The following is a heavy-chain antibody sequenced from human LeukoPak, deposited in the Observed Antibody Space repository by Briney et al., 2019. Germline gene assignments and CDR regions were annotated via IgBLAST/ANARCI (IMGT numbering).Heavy chain of an antibody. V-gene: IGHV1-69*13. J-gene: IGHJ5*02. CDR2: IIPIFGTA. CDR1: GGTFSSYA. Sequence: SVKVSCKAPGGTFSSYAISWVRQAPGQGLEWMGGIIPIFGTANYAQKFQGRVTITADESTSTAYMELSSLRSEDTAVYYCARGYSSSWYEGWFDPWGQGTLVTVSS. CDR3: ARGYSSSWYEGWFDP. D-gene: IGHD6-13*01.